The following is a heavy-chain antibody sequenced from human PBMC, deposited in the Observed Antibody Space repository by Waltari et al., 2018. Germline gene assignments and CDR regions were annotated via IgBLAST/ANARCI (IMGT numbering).Heavy chain of an antibody. CDR1: GFTFRSYW. CDR2: IHSDGGST. Sequence: EVQLVESGGGLVQPGGSLRLSCAASGFTFRSYWMHWVRQVPGKGLVWVSRIHSDGGSTSYADSVKGRFIISRDNAKNTLYLQMNSLRAEDTAVYYCARGASTRGDYWGQGTLVTVSS. J-gene: IGHJ4*02. D-gene: IGHD2-2*01. CDR3: ARGASTRGDY. V-gene: IGHV3-74*01.